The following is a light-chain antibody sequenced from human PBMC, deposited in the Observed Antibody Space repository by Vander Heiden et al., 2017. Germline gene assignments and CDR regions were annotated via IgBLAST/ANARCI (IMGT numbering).Light chain of an antibody. CDR2: AAS. J-gene: IGKJ1*01. CDR1: QGSSSY. V-gene: IGKV1-8*01. Sequence: AIRLTQSPSSLSASTGDSVTITSRERQGSSSYLAWYQQKPGKAPKLLIYAASTLQSGVPSRFSGSGSGTDFTLTISCLQSEDFATYYCQQYDSYPWTFGQGTKVEIK. CDR3: QQYDSYPWT.